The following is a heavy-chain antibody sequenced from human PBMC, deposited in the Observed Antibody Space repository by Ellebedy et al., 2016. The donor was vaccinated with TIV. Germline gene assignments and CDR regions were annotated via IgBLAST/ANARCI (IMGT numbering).Heavy chain of an antibody. CDR1: GFTVSSNY. V-gene: IGHV3-53*01. Sequence: GGSLRLSXAASGFTVSSNYMTWVCQAPGKGLEWVSIIHSSGNTYYADSVEGRFTISRDNSKNTLYLQMNSLRAEDTAVYYCARAPLGYFDRSGYYVVGYYFDYWGQGTLVTVSS. CDR2: IHSSGNT. CDR3: ARAPLGYFDRSGYYVVGYYFDY. J-gene: IGHJ4*02. D-gene: IGHD3-22*01.